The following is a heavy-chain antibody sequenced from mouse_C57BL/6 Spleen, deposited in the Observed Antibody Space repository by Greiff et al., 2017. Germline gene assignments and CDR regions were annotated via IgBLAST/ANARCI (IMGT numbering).Heavy chain of an antibody. V-gene: IGHV1-18*01. Sequence: VQLQQSGPELVKPGASVKIPCKASGYTFTDYNMDWVKQSHGKSLEWIGDINPNNGGTIYNQKFKGKATLTVDKASSTAYMELRSLTSVDTAVSYSARSDSNYDYWYFDVWGTGTTVTVSS. CDR1: GYTFTDYN. D-gene: IGHD2-5*01. CDR2: INPNNGGT. J-gene: IGHJ1*03. CDR3: ARSDSNYDYWYFDV.